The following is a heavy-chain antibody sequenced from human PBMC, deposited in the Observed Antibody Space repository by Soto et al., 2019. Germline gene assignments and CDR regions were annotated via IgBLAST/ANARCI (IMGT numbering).Heavy chain of an antibody. D-gene: IGHD1-26*01. Sequence: EGSLRLSCAASRFTFSDHYMRFIRQDPGKRLEWSGYSRYSGSFTRYADSVKGRFSICRDNAKKSLHLQINTLTGADTAIYDCVSSGDNYYLLDYWGQGPPVTVSS. CDR1: RFTFSDHY. CDR3: VSSGDNYYLLDY. V-gene: IGHV3-11*06. J-gene: IGHJ4*02. CDR2: SRYSGSFT.